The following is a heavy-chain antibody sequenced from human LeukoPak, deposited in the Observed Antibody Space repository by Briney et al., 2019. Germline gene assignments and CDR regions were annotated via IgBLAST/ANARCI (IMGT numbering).Heavy chain of an antibody. CDR1: GFPFSNYW. J-gene: IGHJ4*02. Sequence: PGGPLRLSCAASGFPFSNYWMHWLRHAPGKGLVWVASANNDGTTTNYADSVKGRFAISRDNAENTLYMRMNSLRPEDTAVYYCARGYYSSSRFDSWGQGTLVTVSS. D-gene: IGHD6-13*01. V-gene: IGHV3-74*01. CDR3: ARGYYSSSRFDS. CDR2: ANNDGTTT.